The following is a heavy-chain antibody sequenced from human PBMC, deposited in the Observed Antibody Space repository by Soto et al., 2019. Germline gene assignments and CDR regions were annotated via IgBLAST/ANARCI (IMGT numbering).Heavy chain of an antibody. CDR1: GGSISSGDYY. CDR2: IYYSGCT. V-gene: IGHV4-30-4*01. Sequence: SETLSLTCTVSGGSISSGDYYWSWIRQPPGKGLEWIGYIYYSGCTYYNPSLKSRVTISVETSKNQFSLKLSSVTAADTAVYYCARTVGLFGSLDYWGQGTLVTV. D-gene: IGHD1-26*01. CDR3: ARTVGLFGSLDY. J-gene: IGHJ4*02.